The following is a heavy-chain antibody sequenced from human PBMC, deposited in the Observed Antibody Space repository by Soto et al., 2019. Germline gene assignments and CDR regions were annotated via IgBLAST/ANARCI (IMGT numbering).Heavy chain of an antibody. J-gene: IGHJ4*02. Sequence: EVQLVESGGGLVQPGGSLRLFCAASGLTVSSNYMNWVRQAPGKGLEWVSIIHSDGRTYYADSVKGRFTISRDNSKNTLYLQMNSLRAEDTAVYYCARLDNWNFPGYWGQGTLVTVSS. CDR1: GLTVSSNY. D-gene: IGHD1-7*01. V-gene: IGHV3-66*01. CDR2: IHSDGRT. CDR3: ARLDNWNFPGY.